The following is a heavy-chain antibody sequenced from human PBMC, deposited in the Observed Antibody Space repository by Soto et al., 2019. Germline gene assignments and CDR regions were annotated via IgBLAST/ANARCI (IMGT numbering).Heavy chain of an antibody. J-gene: IGHJ4*02. Sequence: LSLSCAASGFTFSSYAMSWVRQAPGKGLEWVSTISGSDGKTFYADSVKGRFSISRDTSQSTLYLQMNSLRADDTTMYYCARWSYLDYWGQGTRVTVSS. V-gene: IGHV3-23*01. D-gene: IGHD3-3*01. CDR2: ISGSDGKT. CDR3: ARWSYLDY. CDR1: GFTFSSYA.